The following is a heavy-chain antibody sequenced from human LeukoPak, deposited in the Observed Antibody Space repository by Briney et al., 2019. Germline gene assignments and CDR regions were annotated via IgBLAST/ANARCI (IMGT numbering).Heavy chain of an antibody. CDR1: GGSFSGYY. J-gene: IGHJ6*02. V-gene: IGHV4-34*01. CDR2: INHSGSA. CDR3: TRGQTGSYVYYYYYGMDV. D-gene: IGHD3-9*01. Sequence: PSETLSLTCAVYGGSFSGYYWSWIRQPPRKGLEWIGEINHSGSASYHPSLKSRVTISVDTSKNQFSLKLSSVTAADTAVYYCTRGQTGSYVYYYYYGMDVWGQGTTVTVSS.